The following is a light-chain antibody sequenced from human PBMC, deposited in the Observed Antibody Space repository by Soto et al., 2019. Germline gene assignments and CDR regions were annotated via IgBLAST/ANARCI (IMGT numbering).Light chain of an antibody. CDR1: QIVSSNY. CDR2: GAS. V-gene: IGKV3-20*01. CDR3: QQYGPSPAIT. Sequence: ETLLTQSPGTLSLSPVETSTLSCRAIQIVSSNYLVWYQQKPCQAPRLLIFGASSRATGIPDRFSGSGSGTDFTLTISRLQPEDVAVYYCQQYGPSPAITFGQGTRLEIK. J-gene: IGKJ5*01.